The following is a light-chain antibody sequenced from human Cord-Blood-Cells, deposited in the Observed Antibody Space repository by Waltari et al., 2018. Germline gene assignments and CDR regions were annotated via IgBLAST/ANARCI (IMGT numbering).Light chain of an antibody. CDR1: SSDVGGYTY. CDR2: DVS. CDR3: SSYTSSSTWV. Sequence: QSALTQPASVSGSPGQSITISCTGTSSDVGGYTYVSRYQQHPGKAPKLMIYDVSNRPSGVSNRFSGSKSGNTASLTISGLQAEDEADYYCSSYTSSSTWVFGGGTKLTVL. V-gene: IGLV2-14*03. J-gene: IGLJ3*02.